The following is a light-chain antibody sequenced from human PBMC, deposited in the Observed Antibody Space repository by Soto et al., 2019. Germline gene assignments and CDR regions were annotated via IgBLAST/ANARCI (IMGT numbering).Light chain of an antibody. CDR3: QQYAYSPRT. V-gene: IGKV3-20*01. J-gene: IGKJ1*01. CDR1: QSVSNNW. CDR2: GVS. Sequence: EIVLTQSPGTLSLSPGERATLSCRPSQSVSNNWLAWYQQKPGQAPRLLIYGVSTRAPGIPDRFSGSASETDFTLTISRLEPEDFAVYYCQQYAYSPRTFGQGTKVDIK.